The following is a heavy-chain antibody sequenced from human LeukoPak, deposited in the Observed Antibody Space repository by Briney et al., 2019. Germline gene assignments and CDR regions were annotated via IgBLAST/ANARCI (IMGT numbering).Heavy chain of an antibody. CDR2: ISDSGSDT. D-gene: IGHD4-17*01. V-gene: IGHV3-23*01. CDR3: AKSPSWLYGDSSNWFDP. CDR1: GFSFSAYA. J-gene: IGHJ5*02. Sequence: GGSLRLSCVASGFSFSAYAMSWVRQAPGTGLQWVSSISDSGSDTYYTDSVKGRFTISRDNSKNTLYLQMNSLRAEDTAVYYCAKSPSWLYGDSSNWFDPWGQGTLVTVSS.